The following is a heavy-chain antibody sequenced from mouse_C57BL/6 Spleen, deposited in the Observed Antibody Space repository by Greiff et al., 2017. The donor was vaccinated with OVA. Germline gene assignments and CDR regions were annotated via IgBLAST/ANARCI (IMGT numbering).Heavy chain of an antibody. CDR3: ASGGIYYGNYVTAWFAY. CDR1: GYSFTDYN. CDR2: INPNYGTT. J-gene: IGHJ3*01. V-gene: IGHV1-39*01. Sequence: EVQLQQSGPELVKPGASVKISCKASGYSFTDYNMNWVKQSNGKSLEWIGVINPNYGTTSYNQKFKGKATLTVDQSSSTAYMQLNSLTSEDSAVYYCASGGIYYGNYVTAWFAYWGQGTLVTVSA. D-gene: IGHD2-1*01.